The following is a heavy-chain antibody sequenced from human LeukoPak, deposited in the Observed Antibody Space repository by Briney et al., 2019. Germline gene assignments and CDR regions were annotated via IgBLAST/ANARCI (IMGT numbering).Heavy chain of an antibody. CDR1: GFTFSSYA. Sequence: GRSLRLSCAASGFTFSSYAMHWVRQAPGKGLEWVAVISYDGSNKYYADSVKGRFTISRDNSKNTLYLQMNSLRAEDTAVYYCARDFHSYGYSAYYGVDVWGQGTTVTVSS. CDR3: ARDFHSYGYSAYYGVDV. J-gene: IGHJ6*02. D-gene: IGHD5-18*01. CDR2: ISYDGSNK. V-gene: IGHV3-30*04.